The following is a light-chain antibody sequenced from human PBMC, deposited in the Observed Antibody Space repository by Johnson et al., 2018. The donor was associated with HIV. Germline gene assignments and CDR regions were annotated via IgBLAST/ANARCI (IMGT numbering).Light chain of an antibody. CDR3: GTWDNSLNTGAV. CDR2: DNN. Sequence: QSVLTQPPSVSAAPGQKVTISCSGSSSNIGNNYVSWYQQLPGTAPKLLIYDNNKRPSGIPDRFSGSKSGTSATLDITGLQSGDEADYYCGTWDNSLNTGAVFGPGTKVTVL. V-gene: IGLV1-51*01. CDR1: SSNIGNNY. J-gene: IGLJ1*01.